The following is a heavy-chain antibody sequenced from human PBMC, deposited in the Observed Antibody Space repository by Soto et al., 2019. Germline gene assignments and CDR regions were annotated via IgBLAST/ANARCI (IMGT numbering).Heavy chain of an antibody. CDR2: ISWNSGSI. J-gene: IGHJ4*02. CDR1: GFTFDDYA. D-gene: IGHD3-9*01. CDR3: AKDNYDILTGYYDY. V-gene: IGHV3-9*01. Sequence: EVQLVESGGGLVQPGRSLRLSCAASGFTFDDYAMHWVRQAPGKGLEWVSGISWNSGSIGYADSVKGRFTISRDNAKNSLYLQMNSLRAEDTALYYCAKDNYDILTGYYDYLGQGTPVTVSS.